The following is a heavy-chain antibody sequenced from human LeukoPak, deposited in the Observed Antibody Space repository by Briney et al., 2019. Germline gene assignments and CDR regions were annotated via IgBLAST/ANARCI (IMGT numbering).Heavy chain of an antibody. CDR1: GFTFSSYW. Sequence: GGSLRLSCAASGFTFSSYWMSWVRQAPGKGLEWVSVIYSGGSTYYADSVKGRFTISRDNSKNTLYLQMNSLRAEDTAVYYCAREMKNYYDSSGYGFDYWGQGTLVTVSS. CDR2: IYSGGST. CDR3: AREMKNYYDSSGYGFDY. V-gene: IGHV3-66*01. D-gene: IGHD3-22*01. J-gene: IGHJ4*02.